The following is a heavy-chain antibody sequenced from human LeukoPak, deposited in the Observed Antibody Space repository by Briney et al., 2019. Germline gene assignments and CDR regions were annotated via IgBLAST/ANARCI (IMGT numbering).Heavy chain of an antibody. J-gene: IGHJ6*02. CDR1: GFIVNDHA. V-gene: IGHV3-9*01. D-gene: IGHD3-16*02. CDR3: SKDISAGGLDV. Sequence: GGSLRLSCVASGFIVNDHAMHWVRQTPGKGLEWVAGVFWNGVDKGYADSVNGRFTIFRDNAKNSMYLQMNSLRIEDTALYYCSKDISAGGLDVWGPGTPVTVS. CDR2: VFWNGVDK.